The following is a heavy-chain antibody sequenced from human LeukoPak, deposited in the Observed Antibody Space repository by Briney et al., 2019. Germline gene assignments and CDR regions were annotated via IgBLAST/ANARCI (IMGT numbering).Heavy chain of an antibody. Sequence: PSETLSLTCTVSGGSISSYYWSWIRQPAGKGLEWIGRIYTSGSTNYNPSLKSRVTMSVDTSKNQFSLKLSSVTAAYTAVHYCARSNDFWSGYYPYYYYYGMDVWGQGTTVTVSS. J-gene: IGHJ6*02. CDR1: GGSISSYY. V-gene: IGHV4-4*07. CDR3: ARSNDFWSGYYPYYYYYGMDV. CDR2: IYTSGST. D-gene: IGHD3-3*01.